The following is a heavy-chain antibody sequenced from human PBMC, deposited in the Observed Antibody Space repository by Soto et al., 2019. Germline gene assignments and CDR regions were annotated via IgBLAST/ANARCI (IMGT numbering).Heavy chain of an antibody. Sequence: QVQLVQSGAEVKNPGSSVRVSCKAFGGSFSSYTLNWLRQAPGQGLEWMERIIPILSMSTYAQKFQGRVSIIADKSTTTAYTTLSSLRSDYTAIYYCARSYGAASRPFDYWGQGTLVTVSS. CDR2: IIPILSMS. J-gene: IGHJ4*02. D-gene: IGHD3-10*01. CDR1: GGSFSSYT. V-gene: IGHV1-69*02. CDR3: ARSYGAASRPFDY.